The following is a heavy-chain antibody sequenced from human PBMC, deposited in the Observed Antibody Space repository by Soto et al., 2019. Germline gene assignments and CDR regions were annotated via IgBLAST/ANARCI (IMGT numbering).Heavy chain of an antibody. V-gene: IGHV3-48*03. CDR2: ISSSGSPI. J-gene: IGHJ4*02. CDR1: GFTFSSYE. CDR3: AGGQYSSGGGYFDY. D-gene: IGHD6-19*01. Sequence: EVQLVESGGGLVQPGGSLRLSCAASGFTFSSYEMNWVRQAPGKGLEWVSYISSSGSPIYYADSVKGRFTISRDNAKNSLYLQMNSLRAEDTAVYYCAGGQYSSGGGYFDYWGQETLVTVSS.